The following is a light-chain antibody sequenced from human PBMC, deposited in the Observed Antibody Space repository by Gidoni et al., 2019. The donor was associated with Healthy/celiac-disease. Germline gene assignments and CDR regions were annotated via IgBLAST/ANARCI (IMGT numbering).Light chain of an antibody. Sequence: IQRTHSPSSLSASVGDRGTTTCRASQGISNYLAWYQQKPGKVPKLLIYAASTLQSGVPFRFSGSGSGTDFTLTISSLQPEDVATYYCQTYNSAPHTFGGGTKVEIK. CDR3: QTYNSAPHT. CDR2: AAS. J-gene: IGKJ4*01. V-gene: IGKV1-27*01. CDR1: QGISNY.